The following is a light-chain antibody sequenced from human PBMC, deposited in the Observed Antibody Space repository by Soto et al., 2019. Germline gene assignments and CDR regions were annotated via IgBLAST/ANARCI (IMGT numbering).Light chain of an antibody. CDR2: DAS. V-gene: IGKV3D-20*01. CDR1: QTVTSNY. J-gene: IGKJ1*01. Sequence: GLTQSPGTPSLSPVETATLPCGASQTVTSNYLAWYQQRPGLAPRLLIFDASARATGIPDRFSGSGSGKDFTLTISRLEPEDSAVYYCQQYGGTPTTFGQGTKVDIK. CDR3: QQYGGTPTT.